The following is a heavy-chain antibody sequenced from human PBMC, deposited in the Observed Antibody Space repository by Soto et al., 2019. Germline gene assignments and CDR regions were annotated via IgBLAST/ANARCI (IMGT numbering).Heavy chain of an antibody. J-gene: IGHJ6*02. Sequence: QVQLVQSGAEVKKPGASVKVSCKASGYTFTRSGISWVRQAPGQGPEGMGWISSYNGDTNYAQTFQGRVTMTTDTSTSKAYMELRSLISDDRAVYYCAREGVAAYYYYGMDVWGQGTPVTVSS. CDR2: ISSYNGDT. V-gene: IGHV1-18*01. D-gene: IGHD5-12*01. CDR3: AREGVAAYYYYGMDV. CDR1: GYTFTRSG.